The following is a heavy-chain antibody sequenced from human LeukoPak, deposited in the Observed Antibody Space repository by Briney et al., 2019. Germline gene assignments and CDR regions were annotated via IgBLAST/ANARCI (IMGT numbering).Heavy chain of an antibody. CDR2: INSDGSST. CDR3: ARAEAVARYYFDY. J-gene: IGHJ4*02. V-gene: IGHV3-74*01. CDR1: GFTFSSYW. D-gene: IGHD6-19*01. Sequence: GGSLRLSCAASGFTFSSYWMHWVRQAPGRGLVWVSRINSDGSSTSYADSVKGRFTISRDNAKNTLYLQMNSLGAEDTAVYYCARAEAVARYYFDYWGQGTLVTVSS.